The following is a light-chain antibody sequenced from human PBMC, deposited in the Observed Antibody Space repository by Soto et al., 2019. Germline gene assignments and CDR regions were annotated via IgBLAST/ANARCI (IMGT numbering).Light chain of an antibody. CDR1: SNDVGGYNF. J-gene: IGLJ2*01. CDR2: EVT. Sequence: QSVLTQPASVSGSPGQSITISCTGTSNDVGGYNFVSWYQQLPGKAPKLIIYEVTNRPSGISNRFSGSKSGNTASLTISGLQAEDEADYYCSSYTSVRGGFGGGTKLTVL. V-gene: IGLV2-14*01. CDR3: SSYTSVRGG.